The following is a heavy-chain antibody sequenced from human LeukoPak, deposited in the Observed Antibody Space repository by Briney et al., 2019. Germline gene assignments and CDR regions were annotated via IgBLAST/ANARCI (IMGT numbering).Heavy chain of an antibody. CDR3: ARDLSMVRGVIRDRWFDP. Sequence: SETLSLTCTVSGYSISSGYYWGWIRQPPGKGLEWIGSIYHSGSTYYNPSLKSRVTISVDTSKNQFSLKLSSVTAADTAVYYCARDLSMVRGVIRDRWFDPWGQGTLVTVSS. CDR1: GYSISSGYY. V-gene: IGHV4-38-2*02. D-gene: IGHD3-10*01. J-gene: IGHJ5*02. CDR2: IYHSGST.